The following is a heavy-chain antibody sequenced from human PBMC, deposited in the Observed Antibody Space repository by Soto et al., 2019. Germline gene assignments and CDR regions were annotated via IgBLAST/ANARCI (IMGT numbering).Heavy chain of an antibody. V-gene: IGHV3-73*01. Sequence: GGSLRLSCAASGFIFSDHYMDWVRQASGRGLEWVGRIRSKSNNYAIAYVASVKGRFTISRDDSKNTAYLQMDSLKTEDTAVYYCARETRSEIAARFRGSGWFDPWGQGTLVTVSS. J-gene: IGHJ5*02. D-gene: IGHD6-6*01. CDR1: GFIFSDHY. CDR3: ARETRSEIAARFRGSGWFDP. CDR2: IRSKSNNYAI.